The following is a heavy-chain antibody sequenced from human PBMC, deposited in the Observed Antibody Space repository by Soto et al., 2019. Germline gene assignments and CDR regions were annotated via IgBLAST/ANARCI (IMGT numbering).Heavy chain of an antibody. Sequence: GGSLRLSCEASGFTFSRNWMNWVRQAPGKGLEWVASIKQDGSEKYYVDSVKGRFTISRDNAKNSLYLQMNSLRAEDTAVYYCARGTYDILTGYYIDNFDYWGQGTLVTVSS. V-gene: IGHV3-7*04. CDR2: IKQDGSEK. CDR3: ARGTYDILTGYYIDNFDY. CDR1: GFTFSRNW. J-gene: IGHJ4*02. D-gene: IGHD3-9*01.